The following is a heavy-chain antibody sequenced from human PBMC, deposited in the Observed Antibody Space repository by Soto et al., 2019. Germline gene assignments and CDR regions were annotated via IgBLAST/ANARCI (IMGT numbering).Heavy chain of an antibody. CDR2: IKGDGSRA. V-gene: IGHV3-7*01. J-gene: IGHJ3*02. D-gene: IGHD3-9*01. CDR1: EFTFSTFW. CDR3: TRNLNYGVSAVYYDVFDT. Sequence: EVQLVESGGGLVQPGGSLRLSCMASEFTFSTFWMAWVRQAPGKGLEWVATIKGDGSRAYYVDSVKGRVTISRDNAKNLLYLQINSLTAEDTALYYFTRNLNYGVSAVYYDVFDTWGQGTMVTVSS.